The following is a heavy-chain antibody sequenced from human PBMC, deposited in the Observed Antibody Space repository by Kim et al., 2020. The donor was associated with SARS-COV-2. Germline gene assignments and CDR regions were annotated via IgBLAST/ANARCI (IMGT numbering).Heavy chain of an antibody. Sequence: GGSLRLSCAASGFTFDDYAMHWVRQAPGKGLEWVSGISWNSGSIGYADSVKGRFTISRDNAKNSLYLQMNSLRAEDTALYYCARSVPYSSSSGNAFEIWGEGTMVTVSS. CDR3: ARSVPYSSSSGNAFEI. CDR2: ISWNSGSI. J-gene: IGHJ3*02. D-gene: IGHD6-13*01. CDR1: GFTFDDYA. V-gene: IGHV3-9*01.